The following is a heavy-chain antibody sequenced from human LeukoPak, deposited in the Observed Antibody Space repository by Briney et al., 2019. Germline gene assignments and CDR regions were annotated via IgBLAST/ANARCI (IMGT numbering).Heavy chain of an antibody. J-gene: IGHJ5*02. CDR1: GFSFSDAW. Sequence: GGSLRLSCAASGFSFSDAWMTWVRQAPGKGLEWVGRIKNKIDGGTTDYAAPVKGRFTISGEDSKNMLYLQMNSLKTEDTAVYYCTTTGADTRNWFDPWGQGTLVTVSS. V-gene: IGHV3-15*01. D-gene: IGHD5-18*01. CDR3: TTTGADTRNWFDP. CDR2: IKNKIDGGTT.